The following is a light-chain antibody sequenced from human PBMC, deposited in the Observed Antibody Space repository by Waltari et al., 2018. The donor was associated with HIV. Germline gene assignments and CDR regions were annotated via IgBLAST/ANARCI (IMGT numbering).Light chain of an antibody. Sequence: SFVLTQPPSVSVAPGQTATLSCGESNTGSRSVHWYQLKPGQAPVLVVYDDSDRPSGIPERFSGSNSGNTATLTISRVEAGDEADYFCQVWDTSSDHVDYVFGTGTKVTVL. CDR3: QVWDTSSDHVDYV. V-gene: IGLV3-21*02. CDR2: DDS. J-gene: IGLJ1*01. CDR1: NTGSRS.